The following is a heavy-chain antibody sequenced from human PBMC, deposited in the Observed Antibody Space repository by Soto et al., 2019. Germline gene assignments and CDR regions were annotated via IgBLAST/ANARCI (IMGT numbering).Heavy chain of an antibody. J-gene: IGHJ6*02. V-gene: IGHV3-23*01. Sequence: EAQLLESGGGLVQPGGALRLSCAASGFTFSRYAMSWVRQAPGKGLEWVSTVTGGGQTTYNADSVNGRFTISRDNSKNTLYLQMNTLRAEDTAIYYCASSSGDLDVYGMDIWGPGTTVTVSS. CDR3: ASSSGDLDVYGMDI. D-gene: IGHD3-10*01. CDR2: VTGGGQTT. CDR1: GFTFSRYA.